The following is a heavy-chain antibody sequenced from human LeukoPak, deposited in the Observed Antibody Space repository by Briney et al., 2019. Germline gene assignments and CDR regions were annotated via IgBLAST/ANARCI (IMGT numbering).Heavy chain of an antibody. Sequence: GGSLRLSCAASGFTFSTYWMHWVRQAPGKGLVWVSRINYDGTTTGYADSVKGRFTISRDNAKNTLYLQMNSLRAEDTAVYYCARRDVFDIWGQGTMVTVSS. CDR2: INYDGTTT. CDR1: GFTFSTYW. J-gene: IGHJ3*02. CDR3: ARRDVFDI. V-gene: IGHV3-74*01.